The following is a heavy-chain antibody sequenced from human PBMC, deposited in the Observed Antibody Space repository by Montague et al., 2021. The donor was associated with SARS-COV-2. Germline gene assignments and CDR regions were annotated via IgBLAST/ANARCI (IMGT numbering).Heavy chain of an antibody. CDR1: GVSVTDYY. CDR3: ARVQRGYYYGLGVSAHFDY. CDR2: IYYSGST. V-gene: IGHV4-59*02. J-gene: IGHJ4*02. Sequence: SETLSLTCTVSGVSVTDYYWSWIRQPPGKGLEWIGYIYYSGSTNYNPSLKSRVTISVDTSKSQFSLKLSSVTAADTAVYYCARVQRGYYYGLGVSAHFDYWGQGTLVTVSS. D-gene: IGHD3-10*01.